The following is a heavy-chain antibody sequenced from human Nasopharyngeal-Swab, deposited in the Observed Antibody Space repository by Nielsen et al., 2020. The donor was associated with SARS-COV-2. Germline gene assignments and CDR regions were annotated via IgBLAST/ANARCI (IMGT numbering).Heavy chain of an antibody. J-gene: IGHJ6*02. V-gene: IGHV4-31*02. CDR2: SYYRGRT. CDR3: ARDWILRGWSTYYYYGMDV. Sequence: WIRQPPGKGLEWIGYSYYRGRTYYNPSLKSRVTISVDTSKNQFSLKLSSVTAADTAVYYCARDWILRGWSTYYYYGMDVWGQGTTVTVSS. D-gene: IGHD3-3*01.